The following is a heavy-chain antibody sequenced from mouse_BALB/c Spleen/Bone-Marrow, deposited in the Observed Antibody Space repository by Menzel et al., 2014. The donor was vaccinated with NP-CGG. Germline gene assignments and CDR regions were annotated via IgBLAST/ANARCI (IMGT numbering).Heavy chain of an antibody. Sequence: VKLVESGAELAKPGASVKMTCEASGYTFTNYWMHWIKQRPGQGLEWIGYINPYXTYSEYNQKFGDKATLTADKSSTTAYMQLSSLTSEDSAVYYCARKRNLTGTGFAYWGQGTLVTVSA. D-gene: IGHD4-1*01. J-gene: IGHJ3*01. V-gene: IGHV1-7*01. CDR3: ARKRNLTGTGFAY. CDR1: GYTFTNYW. CDR2: INPYXTYS.